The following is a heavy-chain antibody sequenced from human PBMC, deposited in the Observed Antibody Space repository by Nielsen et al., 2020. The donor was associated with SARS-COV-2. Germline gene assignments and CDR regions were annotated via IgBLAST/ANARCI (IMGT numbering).Heavy chain of an antibody. CDR3: AGQVSDGMDV. CDR2: INSDGSST. J-gene: IGHJ6*02. Sequence: GESLKISCAASGFTFSSYWMHWVRQAPGKGLVWVSRINSDGSSTSYADSVKGRFTISRDNAKNTLYLQMNSLRAEDTAVYYCAGQVSDGMDVWGQGTTVTVSS. CDR1: GFTFSSYW. V-gene: IGHV3-74*01.